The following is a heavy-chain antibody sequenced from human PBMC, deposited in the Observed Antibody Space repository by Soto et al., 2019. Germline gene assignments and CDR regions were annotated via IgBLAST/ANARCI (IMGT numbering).Heavy chain of an antibody. CDR2: IYYSENT. V-gene: IGHV4-59*01. CDR1: GGSISTFY. CDR3: ARGGKDYWLF. J-gene: IGHJ4*02. D-gene: IGHD2-8*02. Sequence: SETLSLTCSVSGGSISTFYWSWIRQPPGKGLEWIGYIYYSENTKYNPSLKSRVTISDDTSKNQLSLKLRDVTAADTAVYYRARGGKDYWLFWGQGTLVTVSS.